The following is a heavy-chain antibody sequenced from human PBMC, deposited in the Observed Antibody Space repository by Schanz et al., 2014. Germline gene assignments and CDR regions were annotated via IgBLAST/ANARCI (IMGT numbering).Heavy chain of an antibody. CDR3: AKEDRTHSSDYVY. CDR2: ISTGRYL. D-gene: IGHD3-22*01. J-gene: IGHJ4*02. CDR1: GFTFSSYS. V-gene: IGHV3-21*01. Sequence: EVQLVESGGGLVKPGGSLRLSCAASGFTFSSYSLAWVRQAPGKGLEWVSFISTGRYLYYEDSVKGRFTISRDDSKNTLYLQMNSLRPEDTAVYYCAKEDRTHSSDYVYWGQGTLVTVSS.